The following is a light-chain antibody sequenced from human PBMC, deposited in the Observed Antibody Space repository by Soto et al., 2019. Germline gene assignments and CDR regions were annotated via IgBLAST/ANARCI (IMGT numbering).Light chain of an antibody. CDR2: GAS. J-gene: IGKJ3*01. CDR3: LEYDSSTFT. CDR1: QSVSSSY. V-gene: IGKV3-20*01. Sequence: ETVLTQSPGTLSLSPGERATLSCRASQSVSSSYLAWYQQKPGQAPRLLICGASSRAAGIPDRFSGSGSGTDFTLTISRLEPEDFAVYYCLEYDSSTFTFGPGTKVDIK.